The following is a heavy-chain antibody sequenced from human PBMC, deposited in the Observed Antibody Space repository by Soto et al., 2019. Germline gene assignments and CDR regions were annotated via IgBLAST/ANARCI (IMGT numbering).Heavy chain of an antibody. CDR3: ARVKGSGYHNWFDP. CDR2: ISAYNGNT. J-gene: IGHJ5*02. CDR1: GYTFTSYG. D-gene: IGHD3-22*01. V-gene: IGHV1-18*01. Sequence: GASVKVSCKASGYTFTSYGISWVRQAPGQGLEWMGWISAYNGNTNYAQKLQGRVTMTTDTSTSTAHMELRSLRSDDTAVYYCARVKGSGYHNWFDPWGQGTLVTVSS.